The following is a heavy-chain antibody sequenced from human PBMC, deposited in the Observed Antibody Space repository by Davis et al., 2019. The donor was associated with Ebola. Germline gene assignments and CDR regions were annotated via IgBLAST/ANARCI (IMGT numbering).Heavy chain of an antibody. CDR2: ISAVSGVT. J-gene: IGHJ4*02. CDR1: GYTFNTYG. Sequence: ASVKVSCKASGYTFNTYGISWVRQAPGQGLEWMGWISAVSGVTNYAQKFQGRVTMTTDTSTSTAYMELRSLRSDDTAVYYCSKSMYTSTWTTTPFDYWGQGTLVTVSS. V-gene: IGHV1-18*04. D-gene: IGHD6-13*01. CDR3: SKSMYTSTWTTTPFDY.